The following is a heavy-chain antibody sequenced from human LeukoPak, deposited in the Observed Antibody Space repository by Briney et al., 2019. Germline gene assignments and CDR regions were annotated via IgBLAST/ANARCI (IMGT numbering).Heavy chain of an antibody. CDR3: AREGSHFWSGYPTCFDY. D-gene: IGHD3-3*02. J-gene: IGHJ4*02. CDR1: GYTFTGYY. V-gene: IGHV1-69*06. Sequence: ASVKVSCKASGYTFTGYYMHWVRQAPGQGLEWMGGIIPIFGTANYAQKFQGRVTITADKSTSTAYMELSSLRSEDTAVYYCAREGSHFWSGYPTCFDYWGQGTLVTVSS. CDR2: IIPIFGTA.